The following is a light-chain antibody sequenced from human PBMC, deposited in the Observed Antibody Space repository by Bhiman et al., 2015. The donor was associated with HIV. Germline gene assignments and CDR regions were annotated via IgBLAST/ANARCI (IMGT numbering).Light chain of an antibody. V-gene: IGLV1-51*02. CDR1: SSNIGNNY. J-gene: IGLJ2*01. Sequence: QSVLTQPPSVSAAPGQKVTISCSGSSSNIGNNYVSWYQQLPGTAPKLLIYENNKRPSGIPDRFSASKSGTSATLGITGLQTGDEADYYCATWDSSLSAEVSGGGTKLTVL. CDR2: ENN. CDR3: ATWDSSLSAEV.